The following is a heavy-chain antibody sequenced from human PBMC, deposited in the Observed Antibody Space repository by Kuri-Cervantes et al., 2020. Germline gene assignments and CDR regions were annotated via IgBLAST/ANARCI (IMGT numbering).Heavy chain of an antibody. J-gene: IGHJ4*02. CDR1: GYTFTGYY. CDR3: ARDVYQLLPDY. CDR2: INAGNGDT. D-gene: IGHD5/OR15-5a*01. V-gene: IGHV1-3*01. Sequence: ASVKVSCKASGYTFTGYYIHWVRQAPGQGLDWMGWINAGNGDTKYPQKFQGRVTINRDTSASTAYMELNSLTSEDTAVYYCARDVYQLLPDYWGQGTLVTVSS.